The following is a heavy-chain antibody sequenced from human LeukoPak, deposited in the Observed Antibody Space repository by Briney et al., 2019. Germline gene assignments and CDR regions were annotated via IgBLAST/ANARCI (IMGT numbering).Heavy chain of an antibody. CDR2: ISGSGGST. CDR3: ARDLGGYYGSGSLYFDY. J-gene: IGHJ4*02. CDR1: GFTFSSFA. D-gene: IGHD3-10*01. V-gene: IGHV3-23*01. Sequence: GGSLRLSCAASGFTFSSFAMSWVRQAPGKGLEWVSAISGSGGSTYYADSVKGRFTISRDNSKNTLYLQMNSLRAEDTAVYYCARDLGGYYGSGSLYFDYWGQGTLVTVSS.